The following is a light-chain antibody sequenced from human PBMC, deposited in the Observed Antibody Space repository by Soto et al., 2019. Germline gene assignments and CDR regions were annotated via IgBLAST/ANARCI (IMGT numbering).Light chain of an antibody. CDR2: EVN. Sequence: QSALTQPASVSGSPGQSITISCTGTNGDVGSYDLVSWYQRYPGEAPKLIIYEVNKRPSGISNRFSGSKSGNTASLTISGLQAEDEAEYDCCSYAGTYSSRMFGGGTKLTVL. J-gene: IGLJ3*02. CDR1: NGDVGSYDL. V-gene: IGLV2-23*02. CDR3: CSYAGTYSSRM.